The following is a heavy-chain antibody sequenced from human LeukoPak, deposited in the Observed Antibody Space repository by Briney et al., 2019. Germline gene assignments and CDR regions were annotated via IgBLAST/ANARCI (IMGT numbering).Heavy chain of an antibody. Sequence: GGSLRLSRAASGFTVSTNYMSWVRQAPGKGLEWVSVIYSGDNTYYADSVKGRFTISRDISKNTLYLQMNSLRAEDTAVYYCAVVDNSGWYCHDYWGQGTLVTVSS. CDR1: GFTVSTNY. D-gene: IGHD6-19*01. CDR3: AVVDNSGWYCHDY. V-gene: IGHV3-66*01. CDR2: IYSGDNT. J-gene: IGHJ4*02.